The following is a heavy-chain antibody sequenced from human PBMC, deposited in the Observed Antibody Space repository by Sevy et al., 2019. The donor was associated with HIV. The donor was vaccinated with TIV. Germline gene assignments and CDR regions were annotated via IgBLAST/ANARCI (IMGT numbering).Heavy chain of an antibody. CDR3: TSAGIAVAGYYYYYYMDV. CDR2: IRSKAYGGTT. Sequence: GGSLRLSCTASGFTFGDYAMSWVRQAPGKGLEWVGFIRSKAYGGTTEYAASVKGRFTISRDDSKSIAYLQMNSLKTADTAVYYCTSAGIAVAGYYYYYYMDVWGKGTTVTVSS. J-gene: IGHJ6*03. D-gene: IGHD6-19*01. CDR1: GFTFGDYA. V-gene: IGHV3-49*04.